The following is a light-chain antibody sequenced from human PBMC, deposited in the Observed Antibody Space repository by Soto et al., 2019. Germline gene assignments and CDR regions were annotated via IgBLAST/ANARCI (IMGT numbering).Light chain of an antibody. CDR2: GAS. CDR1: QSVSSN. V-gene: IGKV3-15*01. J-gene: IGKJ1*01. CDR3: HQYFSYPPWT. Sequence: EIVMTQSPATLSVSPGERATLSCRASQSVSSNLAWYQQKPGQAPRLLIYGASTRATGIPARFSGSGSGTEFTLTISSLQSEDFAVYYCHQYFSYPPWTFGQGTKVEIK.